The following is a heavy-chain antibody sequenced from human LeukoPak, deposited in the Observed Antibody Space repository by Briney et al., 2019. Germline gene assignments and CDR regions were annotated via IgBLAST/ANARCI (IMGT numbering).Heavy chain of an antibody. Sequence: GASGKVSCKASGYTFTSYDINWVREATGQGLEWMGWMSPNSGNTGYAQKVQGRVTMTRNTSISTAYMELSSLRSEDTAVYYCARGASNRYDSLPYNWFDPWGQGTLVTVSS. V-gene: IGHV1-8*01. CDR2: MSPNSGNT. D-gene: IGHD2-2*01. CDR3: ARGASNRYDSLPYNWFDP. CDR1: GYTFTSYD. J-gene: IGHJ5*02.